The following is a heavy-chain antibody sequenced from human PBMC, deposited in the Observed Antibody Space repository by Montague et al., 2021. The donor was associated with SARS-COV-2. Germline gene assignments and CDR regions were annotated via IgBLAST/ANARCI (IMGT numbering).Heavy chain of an antibody. Sequence: QSGAEVKKPGESLRISCKVSGYIFISHWITWVRQMPGKGLEWMGKIDPSDSYTNYSPSFQGHVSISVDKSISTAYLQWSSLKASDTAMYYCARRGRPYSGYTTGYFDYWGQGTLVTVFS. J-gene: IGHJ4*02. CDR2: IDPSDSYT. D-gene: IGHD5-12*01. V-gene: IGHV5-10-1*01. CDR3: ARRGRPYSGYTTGYFDY. CDR1: GYIFISHW.